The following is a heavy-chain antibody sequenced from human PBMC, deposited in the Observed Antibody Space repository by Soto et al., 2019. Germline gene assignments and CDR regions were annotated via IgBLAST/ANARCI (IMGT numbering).Heavy chain of an antibody. J-gene: IGHJ4*02. CDR3: ARDRGFGGRPLAIFDY. CDR2: IYYSGST. CDR1: GGSISSGGYY. D-gene: IGHD3-10*01. V-gene: IGHV4-31*03. Sequence: SETLSLTCTVSGGSISSGGYYWSWIRQHPGKGLEWIGYIYYSGSTYYNPSLKSRVTISVDTSKNQFSLKLSSVTAADTAVYYCARDRGFGGRPLAIFDYWGQGTLVTVSS.